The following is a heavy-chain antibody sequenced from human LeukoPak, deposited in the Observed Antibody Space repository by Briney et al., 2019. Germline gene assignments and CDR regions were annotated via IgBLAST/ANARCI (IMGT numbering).Heavy chain of an antibody. CDR3: ALTAVAGDKIFDY. V-gene: IGHV4-34*01. D-gene: IGHD6-19*01. J-gene: IGHJ4*02. CDR1: GGSFSGYY. Sequence: PSGTLSLTCAVYGGSFSGYYWSWIRQPPRKGLEWIGEINHSGSANYNPSLKSRVTISVDTSKNQFSLKLSSVTAADTAVYYCALTAVAGDKIFDYWGQGTLVTVSS. CDR2: INHSGSA.